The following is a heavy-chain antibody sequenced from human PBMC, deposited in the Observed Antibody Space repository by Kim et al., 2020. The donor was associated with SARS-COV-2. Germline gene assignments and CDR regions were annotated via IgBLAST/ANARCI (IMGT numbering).Heavy chain of an antibody. Sequence: SETLSLTCTVSGGPVSSGRYFWAWIRQPPGKGLEWIAYISDTGTTNSNPSLQSRVTLSIDTSDNQFSLKLWSVTAADTAGYYCARVSGYGDFDYWGQGTL. V-gene: IGHV4-61*01. D-gene: IGHD5-12*01. CDR2: ISDTGTT. CDR3: ARVSGYGDFDY. CDR1: GGPVSSGRYF. J-gene: IGHJ4*02.